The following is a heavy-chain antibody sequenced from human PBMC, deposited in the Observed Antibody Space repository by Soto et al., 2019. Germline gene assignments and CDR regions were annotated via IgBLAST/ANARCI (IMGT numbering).Heavy chain of an antibody. V-gene: IGHV1-69*02. CDR3: SSGSGYVYY. Sequence: QVQLVQSGAEVKKPGSSVKVSCKASGGTFSSYTISWVRQAPGQGLEWMGRIIPILGIANYAQKFKGRVTITADKATSTAYMELSSLRSEDTAVYYCSSGSGYVYYWGQGTLVTVSS. CDR1: GGTFSSYT. J-gene: IGHJ4*02. D-gene: IGHD2-15*01. CDR2: IIPILGIA.